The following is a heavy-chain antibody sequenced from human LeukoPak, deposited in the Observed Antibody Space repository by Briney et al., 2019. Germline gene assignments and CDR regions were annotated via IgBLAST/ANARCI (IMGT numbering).Heavy chain of an antibody. CDR3: ASIRGIFGY. D-gene: IGHD1-26*01. J-gene: IGHJ4*02. CDR1: GFTFSDHF. Sequence: GGSLRLSCAASGFTFSDHFLDWVRQAPGKGLEWVGRTRNKANSYITEYAASVKGRFTISRDDSKNSLYLQMSSLKTDDTAMYYCASIRGIFGYWGQGTLVTVSS. CDR2: TRNKANSYIT. V-gene: IGHV3-72*01.